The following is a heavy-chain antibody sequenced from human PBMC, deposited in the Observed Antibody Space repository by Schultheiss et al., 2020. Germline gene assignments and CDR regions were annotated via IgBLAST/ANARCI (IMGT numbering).Heavy chain of an antibody. CDR1: GGSVSSGSYY. Sequence: SETLSLTCTVSGGSVSSGSYYWSWIRQPPGKGLEWIGSIYHSGSTYYNPSLKSRVTISVDTSKNQFSLKLSSVTAADTAVYYCARDSGGNSPYAFDIWGQGTMVTVSS. CDR3: ARDSGGNSPYAFDI. CDR2: IYHSGST. D-gene: IGHD4-23*01. J-gene: IGHJ3*02. V-gene: IGHV4-39*07.